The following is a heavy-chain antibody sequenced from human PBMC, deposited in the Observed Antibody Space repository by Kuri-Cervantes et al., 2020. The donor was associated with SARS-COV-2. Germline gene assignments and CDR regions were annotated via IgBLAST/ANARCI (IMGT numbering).Heavy chain of an antibody. J-gene: IGHJ6*02. CDR2: IYSGGST. CDR1: GLTVRSNY. V-gene: IGHV3-53*01. D-gene: IGHD4-17*01. Sequence: GGSLRLSCAASGLTVRSNYMSWVRQAPGKGLEWVSVIYSGGSTYYADSVKGRFTISRDSSKNMLYLQMNSLRAEDTAVYYCARERYGDYVSPYQYNSMAVWGQGTTVTVSS. CDR3: ARERYGDYVSPYQYNSMAV.